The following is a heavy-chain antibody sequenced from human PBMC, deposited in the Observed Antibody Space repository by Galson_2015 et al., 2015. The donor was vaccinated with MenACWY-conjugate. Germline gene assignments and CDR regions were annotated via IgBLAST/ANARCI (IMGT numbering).Heavy chain of an antibody. D-gene: IGHD7-27*01. Sequence: ETLSLTCTVSGGSISSYYWSWIRQPPGKGLEWIGYIYYSGSTNYNPSLKSRVTISVDTSKNQFSLKLSSVTAADTAVYYCASTLSPKLGLYGSSKNWGAFEIWGQGTMVTASS. CDR1: GGSISSYY. CDR2: IYYSGST. V-gene: IGHV4-59*08. CDR3: ASTLSPKLGLYGSSKNWGAFEI. J-gene: IGHJ3*02.